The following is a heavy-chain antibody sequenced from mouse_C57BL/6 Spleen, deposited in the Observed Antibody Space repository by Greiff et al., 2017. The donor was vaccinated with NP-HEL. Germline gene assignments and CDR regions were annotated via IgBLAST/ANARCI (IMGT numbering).Heavy chain of an antibody. V-gene: IGHV5-16*01. CDR2: INYDGSST. D-gene: IGHD1-1*01. CDR3: ARDGWGSSYGYFDV. Sequence: EVQLVESEGGLVQPGSSMKLSCTASGFTFSDYYMAWVRQVPEKGLEWVANINYDGSSTYYLDSLKSRFIISRDNAKNILYLQMSSLKSEDTATYYCARDGWGSSYGYFDVWGTGTTVTVSS. CDR1: GFTFSDYY. J-gene: IGHJ1*03.